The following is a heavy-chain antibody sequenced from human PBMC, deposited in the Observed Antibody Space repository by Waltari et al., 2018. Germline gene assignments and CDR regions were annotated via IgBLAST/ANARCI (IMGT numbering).Heavy chain of an antibody. CDR1: GFSFSSYW. J-gene: IGHJ4*02. CDR3: ARDPSFGDFEAYFDY. Sequence: EVQLAESGGGLVQPGGSLRLSCAVSGFSFSSYWMYWVRQSPGKGLVWVSKSNSDGSKIDYADSVKGRFTISRDNTKNTLYLEMNSLRAEDTAVYYCARDPSFGDFEAYFDYWGQGTLVTVSS. D-gene: IGHD4-17*01. CDR2: SNSDGSKI. V-gene: IGHV3-74*01.